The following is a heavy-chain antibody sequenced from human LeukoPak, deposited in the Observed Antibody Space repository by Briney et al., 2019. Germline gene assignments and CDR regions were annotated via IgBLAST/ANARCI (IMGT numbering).Heavy chain of an antibody. D-gene: IGHD6-13*01. V-gene: IGHV3-30*01. CDR3: VRKSGIAAVVTLPSAY. Sequence: GRSLRLSCAASGFTFSSYATHWVRQAPGKGLEWGAVISYDGSNKYYADSLKGRFTISRDNSKNTRYLQMNSLRAEETAVYYFVRKSGIAAVVTLPSAYGGQGT. CDR2: ISYDGSNK. CDR1: GFTFSSYA. J-gene: IGHJ4*02.